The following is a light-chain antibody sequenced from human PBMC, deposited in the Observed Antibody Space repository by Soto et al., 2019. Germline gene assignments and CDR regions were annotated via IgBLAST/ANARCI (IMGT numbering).Light chain of an antibody. CDR3: QQTYRTPYT. J-gene: IGKJ2*01. Sequence: DIQMTQSPSSLPASVGDRVTITCRASQSIANFLNWYQQKPGKAPKLLIYASSTLPSGVPSEFYVSGSGTDLSLTISSLQLDDFATYYCQQTYRTPYTFGQGTKVEI. V-gene: IGKV1-39*01. CDR2: ASS. CDR1: QSIANF.